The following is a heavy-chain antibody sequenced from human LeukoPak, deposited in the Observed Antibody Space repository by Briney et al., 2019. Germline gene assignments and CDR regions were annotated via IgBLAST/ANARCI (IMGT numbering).Heavy chain of an antibody. V-gene: IGHV1-69*06. D-gene: IGHD6-19*01. CDR2: IIPIFGTA. CDR3: ARDSSGWYNDAFDI. CDR1: VGTFSSYG. Sequence: GSSEKVSCKASVGTFSSYGISWVRQAPGQGLEWMGEIIPIFGTANYAQKFQGRVTITADKSTSTAYMELSSLRSEDTAVYYCARDSSGWYNDAFDIWGQGTMVTVSS. J-gene: IGHJ3*02.